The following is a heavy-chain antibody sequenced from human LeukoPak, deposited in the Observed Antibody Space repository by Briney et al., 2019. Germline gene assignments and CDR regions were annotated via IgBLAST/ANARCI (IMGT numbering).Heavy chain of an antibody. Sequence: GGSLRLSCAASGFTVSSNFMSWVRQAPGKGPEWVSVIYSGGSTYYADSVKGRFTISRDNSKNTLYLQMNSLRVEDTAVYYCALGLVTDYWGQGTLVTVSS. D-gene: IGHD3-9*01. CDR1: GFTVSSNF. CDR2: IYSGGST. J-gene: IGHJ4*02. CDR3: ALGLVTDY. V-gene: IGHV3-66*01.